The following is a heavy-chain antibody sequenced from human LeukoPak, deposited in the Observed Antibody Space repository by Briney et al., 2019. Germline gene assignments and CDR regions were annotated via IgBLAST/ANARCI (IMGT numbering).Heavy chain of an antibody. D-gene: IGHD6-19*01. CDR3: ARHSGSGWQVLGY. CDR1: GYTFSNYG. CDR2: TSYNGNT. Sequence: APVKLSCKASGYTFSNYGISWARQAPGLGLEWMGWTSYNGNTNYAQKVQDRVTMTTDTSTTTAYMELRSLESDDTGVYFWARHSGSGWQVLGYWGQGTLVTVSS. J-gene: IGHJ4*02. V-gene: IGHV1-18*04.